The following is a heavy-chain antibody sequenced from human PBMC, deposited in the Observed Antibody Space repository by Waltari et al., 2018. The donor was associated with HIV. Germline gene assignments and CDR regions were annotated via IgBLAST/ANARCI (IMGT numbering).Heavy chain of an antibody. J-gene: IGHJ4*02. CDR2: IGGIGATI. D-gene: IGHD1-26*01. Sequence: EIQLLESGGGLVPPGGSLGLSCAASGFIFHNHGMSWVRQAPGKGLEWVSAIGGIGATIYYADSVKGRFTVSRDNSKNTLYLQMHSLRVEDTAVYYCTKLTDSATTDWGQGTPVTVSS. V-gene: IGHV3-23*01. CDR1: GFIFHNHG. CDR3: TKLTDSATTD.